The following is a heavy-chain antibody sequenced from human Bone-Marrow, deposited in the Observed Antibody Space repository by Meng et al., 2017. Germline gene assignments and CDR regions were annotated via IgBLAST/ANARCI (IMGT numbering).Heavy chain of an antibody. CDR2: ISYDGSNK. Sequence: GESLKISCAASGFTFSSYAMHWVRQAPGKGLEWVAVISYDGSNKYYADSVKGRFTISRDNSKNTLYLQMNSLRAEDTAVYYCARDFFFSPWFGESTWSFDYWGQGTVVTGAS. CDR3: ARDFFFSPWFGESTWSFDY. V-gene: IGHV3-30*01. CDR1: GFTFSSYA. J-gene: IGHJ4*02. D-gene: IGHD3-10*01.